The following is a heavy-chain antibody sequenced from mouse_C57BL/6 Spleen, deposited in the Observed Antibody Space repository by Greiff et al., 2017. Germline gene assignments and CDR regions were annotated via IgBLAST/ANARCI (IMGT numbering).Heavy chain of an antibody. CDR2: INPSNGGT. CDR1: GYTFTSYW. Sequence: QVHVKQPGPELVKPGASVKLSCKASGYTFTSYWMHWVKQRPGQGLEWIGNINPSNGGTNYNEKFKSKATLTVDKSSSTAYMQLSSLTSEDSAVYYCARYGSSYVGYFDVWGTGTTVTVSS. J-gene: IGHJ1*03. V-gene: IGHV1-53*01. D-gene: IGHD1-1*01. CDR3: ARYGSSYVGYFDV.